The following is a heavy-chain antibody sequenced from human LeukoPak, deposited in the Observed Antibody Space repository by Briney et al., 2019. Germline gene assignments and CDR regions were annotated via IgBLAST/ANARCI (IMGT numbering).Heavy chain of an antibody. D-gene: IGHD4-11*01. CDR2: IYHSGST. CDR3: ARQLTTGYYYYYYYMDV. V-gene: IGHV4-38-2*02. CDR1: GYSISSGYY. J-gene: IGHJ6*03. Sequence: PSETLSLTCTVSGYSISSGYYWGWIRQPPGKGLEWIGSIYHSGSTYYNPSLKSRVIISVDTSKNQFSLKLSSVTAADTAVYYCARQLTTGYYYYYYYMDVWGKGTTVTVSS.